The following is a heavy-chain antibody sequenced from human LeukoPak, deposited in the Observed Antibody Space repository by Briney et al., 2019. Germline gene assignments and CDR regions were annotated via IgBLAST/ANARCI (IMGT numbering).Heavy chain of an antibody. CDR1: RFTFSSYE. CDR2: ISSSGDST. J-gene: IGHJ4*02. Sequence: GGSLRLSCAASRFTFSSYEMNWVRQAPGKGLEWVSHISSSGDSTHYADSVRGRFTISRDNAKNSLFLQMNSLRAEDTAVYYCATDLEGLVDFEGWDQGTLVTVSS. V-gene: IGHV3-48*03. D-gene: IGHD6-19*01. CDR3: ATDLEGLVDFEG.